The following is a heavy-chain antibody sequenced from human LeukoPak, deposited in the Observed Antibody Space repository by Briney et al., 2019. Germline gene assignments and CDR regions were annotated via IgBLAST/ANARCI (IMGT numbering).Heavy chain of an antibody. CDR3: ARGVYIAAAQYGY. V-gene: IGHV4-59*01. Sequence: SQTLSLTCTVSGGSISSYYWSWIRQPPXXGXEWIGYIYYSGTTNYNPSLKSRVTISVDTSKNQFSLKLSSVTAADTAVYYRARGVYIAAAQYGYWGQGTLVTVSS. D-gene: IGHD6-13*01. CDR2: IYYSGTT. J-gene: IGHJ4*02. CDR1: GGSISSYY.